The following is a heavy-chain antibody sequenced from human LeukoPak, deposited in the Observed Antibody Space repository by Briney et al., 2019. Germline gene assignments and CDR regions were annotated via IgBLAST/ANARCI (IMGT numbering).Heavy chain of an antibody. Sequence: PSETLSLTCTVSGGSIGSSSYYWGWIRQPPGKGLEWIGSIYYSGSTYYNPSLKSRVTISVDTSKNQFSLKLSSVTAADTAVYYCARREKMATIGGYFDYWGQGTLVTVSS. CDR2: IYYSGST. D-gene: IGHD5-24*01. CDR3: ARREKMATIGGYFDY. CDR1: GGSIGSSSYY. J-gene: IGHJ4*02. V-gene: IGHV4-39*01.